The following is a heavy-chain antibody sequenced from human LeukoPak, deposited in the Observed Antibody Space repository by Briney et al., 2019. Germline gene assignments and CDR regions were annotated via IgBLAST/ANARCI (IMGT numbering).Heavy chain of an antibody. D-gene: IGHD6-19*01. Sequence: SVKVSCKASGGTFSSYAISWVRQAPGQGLEWMGGIIPIFGTANYAQKFQGRVTITADESTSTAYMELSSLRSEDTAVYYCARAVQWLVLREGSFDYWGQGTLVTLSS. J-gene: IGHJ4*02. CDR2: IIPIFGTA. CDR3: ARAVQWLVLREGSFDY. V-gene: IGHV1-69*13. CDR1: GGTFSSYA.